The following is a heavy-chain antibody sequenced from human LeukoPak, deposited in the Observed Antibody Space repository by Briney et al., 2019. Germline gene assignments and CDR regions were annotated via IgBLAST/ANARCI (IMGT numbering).Heavy chain of an antibody. J-gene: IGHJ4*02. V-gene: IGHV3-9*01. CDR3: AKGGRGYSYGSLDY. CDR1: GFTFDDYA. CDR2: ISWNSGSI. Sequence: GRSLRLSCAASGFTFDDYAMHWVRQAPGKGLEWVSGISWNSGSIGYADSVKGRFTISRDNAKNSLYLQMNSLRVEDSAVYYCAKGGRGYSYGSLDYWGQGTLVTVSS. D-gene: IGHD5-18*01.